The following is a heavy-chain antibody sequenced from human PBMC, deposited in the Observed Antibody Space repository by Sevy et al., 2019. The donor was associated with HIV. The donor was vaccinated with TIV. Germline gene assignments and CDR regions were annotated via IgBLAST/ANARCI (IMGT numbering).Heavy chain of an antibody. J-gene: IGHJ4*02. CDR3: ARRLAVARGFDY. D-gene: IGHD6-19*01. CDR2: IYYSGST. Sequence: SETLSLTCTVSGGSISSSSYYWGWIRQPPGKGLEWIGSIYYSGSTYYNPSLKSRVTISVGTSKNQFSLKLSSVTAADTAVYHCARRLAVARGFDYWGQGTLVTVSS. V-gene: IGHV4-39*01. CDR1: GGSISSSSYY.